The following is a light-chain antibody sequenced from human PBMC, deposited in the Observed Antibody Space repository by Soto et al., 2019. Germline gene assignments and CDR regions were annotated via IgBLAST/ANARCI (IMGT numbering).Light chain of an antibody. Sequence: DIQMTQSPSTLSASVGDRVTITCRASQSLSNWLAWFQHKAGKAPLPLIYMASRLESGVPSRFTGNGSETQYSLTINSLQPDDSATYYCQQYISYPWTFGQGTKVEIK. CDR1: QSLSNW. J-gene: IGKJ1*01. V-gene: IGKV1-5*03. CDR2: MAS. CDR3: QQYISYPWT.